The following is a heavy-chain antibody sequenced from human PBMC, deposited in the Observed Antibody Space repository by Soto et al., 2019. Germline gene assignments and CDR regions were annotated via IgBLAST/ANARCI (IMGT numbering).Heavy chain of an antibody. CDR3: AKSYYGSGSYRGGAFDI. J-gene: IGHJ3*02. CDR1: GFTFSSYA. CDR2: ISGSGGST. D-gene: IGHD3-10*01. V-gene: IGHV3-23*01. Sequence: EVQLLESGGGLVQPGGSLRLSCAASGFTFSSYAMSWVRQAPGKGLEWVSAISGSGGSTYYADSVKGRFTISRDNSMNTLYLQMNSLRAEDTAVYYCAKSYYGSGSYRGGAFDIWGQGTMVTVSS.